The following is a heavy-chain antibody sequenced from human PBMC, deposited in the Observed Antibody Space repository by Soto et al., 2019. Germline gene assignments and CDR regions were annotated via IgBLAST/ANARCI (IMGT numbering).Heavy chain of an antibody. CDR1: GGTFSSYA. Sequence: QVQLVQSGAEVKKPGSSVKVSCKASGGTFSSYAISWVRQAPGQGLEWMGGIIPIFGTANYAQKFQGRVTITADESTSTAYMELSSLRSEDPAVYYCARELSSSSSKYFYYGMDVWGQGTTVTVSS. D-gene: IGHD6-6*01. CDR2: IIPIFGTA. CDR3: ARELSSSSSKYFYYGMDV. V-gene: IGHV1-69*01. J-gene: IGHJ6*02.